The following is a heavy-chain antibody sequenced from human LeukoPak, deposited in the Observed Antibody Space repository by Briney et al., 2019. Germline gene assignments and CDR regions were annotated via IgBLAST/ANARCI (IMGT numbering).Heavy chain of an antibody. CDR2: IYYSGST. CDR1: GGSISSGGYY. Sequence: SQTLSLTCTVSGGSISSGGYYWSWIRQHPGKGLEWIGYIYYSGSTYYNLSLKSRVTISVDTSKNQFSLKLSSVTAADTAVYYCARASHGYSSSSHLGYWGKGTLVTVSS. CDR3: ARASHGYSSSSHLGY. J-gene: IGHJ4*02. D-gene: IGHD6-6*01. V-gene: IGHV4-31*03.